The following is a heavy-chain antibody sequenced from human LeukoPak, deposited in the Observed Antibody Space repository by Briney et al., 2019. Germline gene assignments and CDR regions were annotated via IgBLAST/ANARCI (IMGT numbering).Heavy chain of an antibody. Sequence: PGGSLRLSCAASGFTFSIYWMSWVRQAPGKGLEWVANIKQDGSEKYYVDSVKGRFTISRDNAKNSLYLQMNSLRAEDTAVYYCAREGMMNLDAFDIWGQGTMVTVSS. D-gene: IGHD1-14*01. CDR2: IKQDGSEK. CDR3: AREGMMNLDAFDI. V-gene: IGHV3-7*01. CDR1: GFTFSIYW. J-gene: IGHJ3*02.